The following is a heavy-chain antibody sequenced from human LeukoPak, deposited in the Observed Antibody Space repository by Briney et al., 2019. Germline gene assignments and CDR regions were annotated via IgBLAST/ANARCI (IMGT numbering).Heavy chain of an antibody. V-gene: IGHV1-69*04. J-gene: IGHJ3*02. D-gene: IGHD1-14*01. CDR2: IIPMIGTA. CDR3: AKGATVGKEALDI. Sequence: ASVKVSCKASGGIFSNHAVTWVRQAPGQGLEWMGRIIPMIGTAKYAQKFQGRVTFTADTSTNTAYMELSSLTSEDTALYFCAKGATVGKEALDIWGQGSLVTVSS. CDR1: GGIFSNHA.